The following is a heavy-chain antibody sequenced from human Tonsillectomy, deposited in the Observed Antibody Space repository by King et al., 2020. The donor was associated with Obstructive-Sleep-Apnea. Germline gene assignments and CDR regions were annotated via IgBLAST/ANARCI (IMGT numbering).Heavy chain of an antibody. J-gene: IGHJ4*02. CDR1: GGSIGSGGFY. CDR2: IYNGETI. D-gene: IGHD3-10*02. CDR3: ARDHDRERGIFDY. V-gene: IGHV4-31*03. Sequence: VQLQESGPGLVTPSQTLSLTCTVSGGSIGSGGFYWSWIRQLPGRYLEWIGYIYNGETIYYNPSLESRVTISADTSKDQFSLKLTSVTAADTAVYYCARDHDRERGIFDYWGQGTLVTVSS.